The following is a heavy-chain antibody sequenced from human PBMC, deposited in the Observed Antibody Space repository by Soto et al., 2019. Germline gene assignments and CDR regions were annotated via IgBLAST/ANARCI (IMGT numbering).Heavy chain of an antibody. V-gene: IGHV3-74*01. Sequence: EVQLVESGGDLVQPGGSLRLSCAASGFTFSTYWMHWVRQAPGKGLLWVSRIKTDGTYATYEDYVKGRFTISRDNAKNTLYLQMNSLRVEVAAVYYCAAGGSGYYANWGQGTVVTVSS. D-gene: IGHD3-22*01. CDR2: IKTDGTYA. CDR3: AAGGSGYYAN. J-gene: IGHJ4*02. CDR1: GFTFSTYW.